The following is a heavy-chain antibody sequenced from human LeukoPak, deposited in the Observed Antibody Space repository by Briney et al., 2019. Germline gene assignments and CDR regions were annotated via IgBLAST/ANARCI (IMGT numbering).Heavy chain of an antibody. Sequence: EASETLSLTCTVSGYSISSNYCWGWIRQPPGKGLEWIGNFYHNGRTYYSPSLKSRVTISVDTSKNQFSLKLSSVTAADTAVYYCARGEYYYDSSGHNWFDPWGQGTLVTVSS. CDR3: ARGEYYYDSSGHNWFDP. CDR1: GYSISSNYC. CDR2: FYHNGRT. V-gene: IGHV4-38-2*02. D-gene: IGHD3-22*01. J-gene: IGHJ5*02.